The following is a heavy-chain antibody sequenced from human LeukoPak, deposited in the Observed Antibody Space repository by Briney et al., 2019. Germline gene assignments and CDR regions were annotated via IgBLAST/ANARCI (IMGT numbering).Heavy chain of an antibody. V-gene: IGHV3-21*01. CDR1: GFSFITYN. J-gene: IGHJ3*02. CDR2: ISSTSSYI. D-gene: IGHD1-26*01. CDR3: ARSGRGGAFDM. Sequence: GGSLGLSCAASGFSFITYNMNWVRQAPGKGLEWVSSISSTSSYIYYADSVKGRFTISGDTAKNTLYLQMNSLRAEDTAVYYCARSGRGGAFDMWGQGTMVTVSS.